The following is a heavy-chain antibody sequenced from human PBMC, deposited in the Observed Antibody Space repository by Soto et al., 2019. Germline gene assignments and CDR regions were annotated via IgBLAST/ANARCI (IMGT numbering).Heavy chain of an antibody. V-gene: IGHV4-59*01. CDR3: ARMNYYDTSGYPFDY. Sequence: PSETLSLTCAVDGGSISSYYGSWIRQPPGKGLEWIGYIYFRGTTNYNPSLKSRVTMSADTSKNQFSLKLNSVTAADTAVYYCARMNYYDTSGYPFDYWGQGMMVTVSS. J-gene: IGHJ4*02. CDR1: GGSISSYY. CDR2: IYFRGTT. D-gene: IGHD3-22*01.